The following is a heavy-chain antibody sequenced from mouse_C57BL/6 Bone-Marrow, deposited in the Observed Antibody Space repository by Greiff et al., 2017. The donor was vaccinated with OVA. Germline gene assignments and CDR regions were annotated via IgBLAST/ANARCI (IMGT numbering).Heavy chain of an antibody. CDR2: ISNGGGST. V-gene: IGHV5-12*01. D-gene: IGHD2-10*02. Sequence: EVHLVESGGGLVQPGGSLKLSCAASGFTFSDYYMYWVRQTPEKRLEWVAYISNGGGSTYYPDTVKGRFTISRDNAKNTLYLQMSRLKSEDTAMYYCARQGVWRYFDYWGQGTTLTVSS. J-gene: IGHJ2*01. CDR3: ARQGVWRYFDY. CDR1: GFTFSDYY.